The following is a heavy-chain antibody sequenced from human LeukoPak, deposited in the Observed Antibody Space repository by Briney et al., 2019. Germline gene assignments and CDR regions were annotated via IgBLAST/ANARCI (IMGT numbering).Heavy chain of an antibody. V-gene: IGHV1-18*01. Sequence: ASVKVSCKASGYTFTSYGISWVRQAPGQGLEWMGWISAYNGNTNYAQKLQGGVTMTTDTSTSTAYMELRSLRSDDTAVYYCASPHPLRFLEWLPTGYHHYMDVWGKGTTVTVSS. CDR2: ISAYNGNT. CDR3: ASPHPLRFLEWLPTGYHHYMDV. D-gene: IGHD3-3*01. J-gene: IGHJ6*03. CDR1: GYTFTSYG.